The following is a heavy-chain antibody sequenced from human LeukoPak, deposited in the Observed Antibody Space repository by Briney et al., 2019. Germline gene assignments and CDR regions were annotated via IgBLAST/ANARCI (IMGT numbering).Heavy chain of an antibody. CDR3: ARDYYSNYVGSLDY. V-gene: IGHV3-11*01. J-gene: IGHJ4*02. CDR1: GFTFNDYY. CDR2: ISSSGSTI. Sequence: PGGSLRLSCGASGFTFNDYYMSWILQAPPKGLEGVSYISSSGSTIYYADSAKGRFTISRDNAKNSLYLQMNSLRAEDTAVYYCARDYYSNYVGSLDYWGQGTLVAVSS. D-gene: IGHD4-11*01.